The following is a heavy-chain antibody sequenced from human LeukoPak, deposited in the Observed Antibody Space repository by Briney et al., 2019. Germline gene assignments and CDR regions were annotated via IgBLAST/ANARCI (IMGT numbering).Heavy chain of an antibody. CDR1: GFTFSNYA. Sequence: GGSLRLSCAASGFTFSNYAMTWVRQAPGKGLEWVSAISGSGYSTYYADSAKGRFTISRDSSKNTLYLQMNSLRAEDTAVYYCAKDTIEGSGDWGQGTLVTVSS. CDR3: AKDTIEGSGD. CDR2: ISGSGYST. D-gene: IGHD1-26*01. J-gene: IGHJ4*02. V-gene: IGHV3-23*01.